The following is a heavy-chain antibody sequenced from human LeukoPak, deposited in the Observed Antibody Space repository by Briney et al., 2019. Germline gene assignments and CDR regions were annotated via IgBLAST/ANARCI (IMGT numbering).Heavy chain of an antibody. CDR2: IRYDGSNK. CDR1: GFTFSSYG. CDR3: AKCGSGSYYNGHYYYMDV. J-gene: IGHJ6*03. V-gene: IGHV3-30*02. D-gene: IGHD3-10*01. Sequence: PGGSLRLSCAASGFTFSSYGMHWVRQAPGKGLEWVAFIRYDGSNKYYADSVKGRFTISRDNSKNTLYLQMNSLRAEDTAVYYCAKCGSGSYYNGHYYYMDVWGKGTTVTISS.